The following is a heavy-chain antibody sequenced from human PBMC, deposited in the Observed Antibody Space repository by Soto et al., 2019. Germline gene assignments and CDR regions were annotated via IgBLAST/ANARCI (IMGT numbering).Heavy chain of an antibody. D-gene: IGHD2-21*02. V-gene: IGHV3-64D*06. Sequence: GGSLRLSCSASGFTFSSYAMHWVRQAPGKGLEYVSAISSNGGSTYYADSVKGRFTISRDNSKNTLYLQMSSLRAEDTAVYYCVKGPGHIVVVTAAFDYWGQGTLVTVSS. CDR3: VKGPGHIVVVTAAFDY. CDR2: ISSNGGST. J-gene: IGHJ4*02. CDR1: GFTFSSYA.